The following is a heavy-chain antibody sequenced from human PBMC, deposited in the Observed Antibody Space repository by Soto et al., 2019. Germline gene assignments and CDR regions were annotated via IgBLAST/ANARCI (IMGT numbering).Heavy chain of an antibody. CDR3: ARHCSTTSCYRY. CDR2: IYYSGST. CDR1: GGSISSYY. V-gene: IGHV4-59*08. D-gene: IGHD2-2*01. J-gene: IGHJ4*02. Sequence: SETLSLTCTVSGGSISSYYGSWIRQPPGKGLEWIGYIYYSGSTNYNPSLKSRVTISVDTSKNQFSLKLSSVTAADTAVYYCARHCSTTSCYRYWGQGTLVTVSS.